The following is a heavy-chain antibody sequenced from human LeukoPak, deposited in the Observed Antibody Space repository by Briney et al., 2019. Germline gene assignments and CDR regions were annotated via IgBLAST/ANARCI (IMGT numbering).Heavy chain of an antibody. V-gene: IGHV3-21*01. CDR3: ARALRGVTGDDAFDI. CDR1: RFTFSSYS. J-gene: IGHJ3*02. CDR2: ISSSSSYI. D-gene: IGHD3-10*01. Sequence: GGSLRLSCAASRFTFSSYSMNWVRQAPGKGLEWVSSISSSSSYIYYADSVKGRFTISRDNAKNSLYLQMNSLRAEDTAVYYCARALRGVTGDDAFDIWGQGTMVTVSS.